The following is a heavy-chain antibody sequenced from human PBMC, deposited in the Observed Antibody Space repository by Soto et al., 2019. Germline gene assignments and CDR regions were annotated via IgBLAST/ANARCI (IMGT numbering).Heavy chain of an antibody. Sequence: QVQLVLSEAEVKKPGASVKVSCKASGYTFTNYGLSWVRQAPGQGLEWIAWISPYDGNTHYAQKLQGRITVTTDTSTSTAYIELRSLRSDDTAVYFCARDDRAAAYGTTYYFDYWGQGTLVTVSS. J-gene: IGHJ4*02. V-gene: IGHV1-18*01. CDR3: ARDDRAAAYGTTYYFDY. D-gene: IGHD6-13*01. CDR1: GYTFTNYG. CDR2: ISPYDGNT.